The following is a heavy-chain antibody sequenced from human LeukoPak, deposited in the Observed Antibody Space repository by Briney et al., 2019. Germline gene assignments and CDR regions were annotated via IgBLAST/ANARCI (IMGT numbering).Heavy chain of an antibody. CDR2: FDPEDGET. D-gene: IGHD5-18*01. CDR1: GYTLTELS. CDR3: ATRLYLPGEKTAMVPLDY. Sequence: VASVKVSCKVSGYTLTELSMHWVRQAPGKGLEWMGGFDPEDGETIYAQKFQGRVTMTEDTSTDTAYMELSSLRSEDTAVYYCATRLYLPGEKTAMVPLDYWGQGTLVTVSS. V-gene: IGHV1-24*01. J-gene: IGHJ4*02.